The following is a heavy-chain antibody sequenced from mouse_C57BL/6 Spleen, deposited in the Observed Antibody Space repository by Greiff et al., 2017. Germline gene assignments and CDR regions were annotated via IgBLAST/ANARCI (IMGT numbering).Heavy chain of an antibody. V-gene: IGHV1-82*01. CDR1: GYAFSSSW. D-gene: IGHD2-2*01. CDR2: IYPGDGDT. CDR3: ARGMVTAPNAMDY. Sequence: QVQLQQSGPELVKPGASVKISCKASGYAFSSSWLNWVKQRPGKGLEWIGRIYPGDGDTNYNGKFKGKATLTADKSSSTAYMQLSSLTSEDSAVYFCARGMVTAPNAMDYWGQGTSVTVSS. J-gene: IGHJ4*01.